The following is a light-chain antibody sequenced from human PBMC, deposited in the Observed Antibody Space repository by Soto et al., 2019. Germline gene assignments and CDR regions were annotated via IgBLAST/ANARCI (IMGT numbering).Light chain of an antibody. CDR3: SSYTSSRAYV. V-gene: IGLV2-14*01. CDR2: EVS. Sequence: QSVLTQPASVSGSPGQSITISCTGTSSGVGGDNYVSWYQQQPGKAHKIMIHEVSNRPSGVSNRFSGSKSGNTASLTISGLQAEDEADYYCSSYTSSRAYVFGIGTKVTVL. CDR1: SSGVGGDNY. J-gene: IGLJ1*01.